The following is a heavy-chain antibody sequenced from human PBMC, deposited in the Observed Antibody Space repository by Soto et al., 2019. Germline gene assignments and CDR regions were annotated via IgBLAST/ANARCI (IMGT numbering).Heavy chain of an antibody. CDR1: GFTFSSYG. J-gene: IGHJ5*02. D-gene: IGHD2-2*01. CDR3: AKDNCVSTSCYRLYNWFDP. CDR2: IAYDGSNK. V-gene: IGHV3-30*18. Sequence: QVQLVESGGGVVQPGRSLRLSCVASGFTFSSYGMHWVRQAPGKGLEWVAVIAYDGSNKYYADSVKGRFTISRDNSEXXPXMQMNTLRAEDTAVYYCAKDNCVSTSCYRLYNWFDPWGQGTLVTVSS.